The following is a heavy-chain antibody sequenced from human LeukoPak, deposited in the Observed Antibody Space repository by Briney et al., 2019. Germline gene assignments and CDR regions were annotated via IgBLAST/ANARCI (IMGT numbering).Heavy chain of an antibody. D-gene: IGHD1-1*01. CDR3: ARDPYNGAYSEGYYYYYMDV. Sequence: PGGSLRLSCAAPGITFSNYNMNWVRQAPGKGLEWISSITSSSSYTFYADSVKVRFTISRDNAKNSLYLQMNSLRVEDTAIYYCARDPYNGAYSEGYYYYYMDVWGKGTTVTVSS. CDR2: ITSSSSYT. V-gene: IGHV3-21*01. J-gene: IGHJ6*03. CDR1: GITFSNYN.